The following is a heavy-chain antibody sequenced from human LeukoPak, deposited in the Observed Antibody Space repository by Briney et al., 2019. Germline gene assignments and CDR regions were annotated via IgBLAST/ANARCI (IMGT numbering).Heavy chain of an antibody. CDR3: ARDGRASWVPDY. Sequence: PGGSLRLSCAASGFTFSSYSMNWFRQAPGKGLEWVSYISSSSTIYYADPVKGRFTISRDNAKNSLYLQMNSLRAEDTAVYYCARDGRASWVPDYWGQGTLVTVSS. CDR1: GFTFSSYS. J-gene: IGHJ4*02. D-gene: IGHD1-26*01. V-gene: IGHV3-48*04. CDR2: ISSSSTI.